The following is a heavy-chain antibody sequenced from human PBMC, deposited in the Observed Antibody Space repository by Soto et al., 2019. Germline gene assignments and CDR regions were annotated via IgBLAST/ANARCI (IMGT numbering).Heavy chain of an antibody. D-gene: IGHD5-18*01. Sequence: QITLKESGPTLVRPTQPLTLTCTFSGFSLSTNGVGVGWIRQSPGKALEWLALIYWDDDHRYIPSLNTRLSITTDTAKNQVVLTMTNLAPADTGTYYCAREAYDSSYFDSWGQGTLVTVSS. J-gene: IGHJ4*02. CDR2: IYWDDDH. V-gene: IGHV2-5*02. CDR3: AREAYDSSYFDS. CDR1: GFSLSTNGVG.